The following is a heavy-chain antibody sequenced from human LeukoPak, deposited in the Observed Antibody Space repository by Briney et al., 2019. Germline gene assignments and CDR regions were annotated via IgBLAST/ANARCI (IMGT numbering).Heavy chain of an antibody. V-gene: IGHV3-48*02. CDR1: GFTFSTYT. CDR2: ISSSGSTI. D-gene: IGHD3-9*01. CDR3: AGRTGLYFYGMDV. Sequence: GGSLRLSCAASGFTFSTYTMNWVRRAPGKGLGWVSYISSSGSTIYYADSVKGRFTISRENAKNSLYLQIKSLRDEDTAVYYCAGRTGLYFYGMDVWGQGTTVTVSS. J-gene: IGHJ6*02.